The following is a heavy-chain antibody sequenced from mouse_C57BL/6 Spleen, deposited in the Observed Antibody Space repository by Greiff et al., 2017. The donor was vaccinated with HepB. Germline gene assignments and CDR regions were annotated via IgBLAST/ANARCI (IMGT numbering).Heavy chain of an antibody. J-gene: IGHJ3*01. CDR1: GFNIKDDY. Sequence: VHVKQSGAELVRPGASVKLSCTASGFNIKDDYMHWVKQRPEQGLEWIGWIDPENGDTEYASKFQGKATITADTSSNTAYLQLSSLTSEDTAVYYCTRWLLLWFAYWGQGTLVTVSA. D-gene: IGHD2-3*01. CDR2: IDPENGDT. CDR3: TRWLLLWFAY. V-gene: IGHV14-4*01.